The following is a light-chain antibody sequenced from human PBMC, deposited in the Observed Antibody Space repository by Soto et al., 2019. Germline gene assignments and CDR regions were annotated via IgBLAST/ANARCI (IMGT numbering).Light chain of an antibody. CDR2: EGS. CDR1: SSDVGSYNP. J-gene: IGLJ1*01. Sequence: QSALTQPASVSGSPGQSITISCTGTSSDVGSYNPVSWYQQHPGKAPKLMIYEGSKRPSGVSNRFSGSKSGNTASLTISGLQAEDEADYYCCSYEGSYVFGTGTKVTVL. V-gene: IGLV2-23*01. CDR3: CSYEGSYV.